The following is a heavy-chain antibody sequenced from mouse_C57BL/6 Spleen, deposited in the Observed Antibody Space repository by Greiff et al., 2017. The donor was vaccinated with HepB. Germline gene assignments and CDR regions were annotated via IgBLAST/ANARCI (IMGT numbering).Heavy chain of an antibody. Sequence: VQLQQPGAELVKPGASVKLSCKASGYTFTSYWITWVKQRPGQGLEWIGDIYPGSGSTNYNEKFKSKATLTVATSASTAYMQLSSLTSEDSAVYYCARDDYDSYAMDYWGQGTSVTVSS. D-gene: IGHD2-4*01. V-gene: IGHV1-55*01. CDR3: ARDDYDSYAMDY. J-gene: IGHJ4*01. CDR2: IYPGSGST. CDR1: GYTFTSYW.